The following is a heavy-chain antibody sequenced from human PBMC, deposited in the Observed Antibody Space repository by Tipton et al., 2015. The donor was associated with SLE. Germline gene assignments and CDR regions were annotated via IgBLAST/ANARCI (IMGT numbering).Heavy chain of an antibody. J-gene: IGHJ6*03. CDR1: GDSISSTTYH. CDR2: ISDVGST. V-gene: IGHV4-39*07. D-gene: IGHD3-3*01. Sequence: TLSLTCTVSGDSISSTTYHWGWIRQPPGKGLEWIGSISDVGSTYSNPSLKSRVTISVDTSKNQFSLRLTSMTAADTAVYYCARDSYDFWSGYTPSGTMDVWGKGTTVTVSS. CDR3: ARDSYDFWSGYTPSGTMDV.